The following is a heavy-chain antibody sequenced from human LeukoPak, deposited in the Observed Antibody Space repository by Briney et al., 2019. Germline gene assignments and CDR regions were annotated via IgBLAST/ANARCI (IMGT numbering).Heavy chain of an antibody. CDR1: GGTFSSYA. CDR2: IIPIFGTA. CDR3: ARAWPSSGDRTPFDP. J-gene: IGHJ5*02. Sequence: SVKVSCKASGGTFSSYAIRWVRQAPGQGLEWMGGIIPIFGTANYAEKFQCRLSITADESTSTAYMKLSSLRSEDTAVYYCARAWPSSGDRTPFDPWGQGTLVTVSS. V-gene: IGHV1-69*01. D-gene: IGHD6-19*01.